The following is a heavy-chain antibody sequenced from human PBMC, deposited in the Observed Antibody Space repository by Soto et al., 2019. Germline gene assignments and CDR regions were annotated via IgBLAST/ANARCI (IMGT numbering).Heavy chain of an antibody. D-gene: IGHD1-26*01. CDR1: GFTFSSYA. Sequence: GGSLRLSCAASGFTFSSYAMHWVRQAPGKGLEWVAVISYDGSNKYYADSVKGRFTISRDNSKNTLYLQMNSLRAEDTAVYYCARDLEMGAIDYWGQGTLDTVSS. CDR3: ARDLEMGAIDY. V-gene: IGHV3-30-3*01. J-gene: IGHJ4*02. CDR2: ISYDGSNK.